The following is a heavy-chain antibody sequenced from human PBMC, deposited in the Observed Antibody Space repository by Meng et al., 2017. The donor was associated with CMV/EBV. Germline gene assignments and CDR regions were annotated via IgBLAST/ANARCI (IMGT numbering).Heavy chain of an antibody. CDR1: GASASSGSYS. CDR3: ARVADSSGYYYPEY. J-gene: IGHJ4*02. Sequence: SGASASSGSYSWSWIRQPPGKGLEWIGYIYFSGGTNSTPSPKSRVTISVDTSKNQFSLKLSSVTAADTAVYSCARVADSSGYYYPEYWGQGTLVTVSS. D-gene: IGHD3-22*01. V-gene: IGHV4-61*01. CDR2: IYFSGGT.